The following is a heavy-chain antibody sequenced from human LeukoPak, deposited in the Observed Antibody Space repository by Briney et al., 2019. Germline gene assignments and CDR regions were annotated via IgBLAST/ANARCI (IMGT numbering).Heavy chain of an antibody. V-gene: IGHV4-34*01. CDR2: INHSGST. Sequence: SETLSLTCAVYGGSFSGYYWRWIRQPPGKGLEWIGEINHSGSTNYNPSLKSRVTISVDTSKNQFSLKLSSVTAADTAVYYCARGRYCSSTSCYTTPYVLRHWGQGTLVTVSS. CDR1: GGSFSGYY. D-gene: IGHD2-2*02. CDR3: ARGRYCSSTSCYTTPYVLRH. J-gene: IGHJ1*01.